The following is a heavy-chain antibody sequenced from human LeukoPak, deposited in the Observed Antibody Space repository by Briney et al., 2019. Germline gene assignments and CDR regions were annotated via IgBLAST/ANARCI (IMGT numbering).Heavy chain of an antibody. J-gene: IGHJ4*02. V-gene: IGHV5-51*01. Sequence: GESLKISCKGSGYSFASYLIGRVRQMPVKGLEWMGIIYPGDSDTRYSPSFQGQVTISADKSISTAYLQWSSLKASDTAMYYCARGSSSWYYFDYWGQGTLVTVSS. D-gene: IGHD6-13*01. CDR3: ARGSSSWYYFDY. CDR1: GYSFASYL. CDR2: IYPGDSDT.